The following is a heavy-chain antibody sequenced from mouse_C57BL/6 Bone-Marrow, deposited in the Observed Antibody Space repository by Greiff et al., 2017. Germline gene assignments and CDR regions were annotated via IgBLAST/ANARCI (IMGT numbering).Heavy chain of an antibody. CDR3: SRDMDY. Sequence: VQLQQSGAELVRPGASVTLSCKASGYTFTDYEMHWVKQTPVHGLEWIGAIDPETGGTAYNQKFKGKTMLTADKSSSTAYMEIRSLTSEDSAVYYCSRDMDYWGQGTSVTVSS. CDR2: IDPETGGT. J-gene: IGHJ4*01. CDR1: GYTFTDYE. V-gene: IGHV1-15*01.